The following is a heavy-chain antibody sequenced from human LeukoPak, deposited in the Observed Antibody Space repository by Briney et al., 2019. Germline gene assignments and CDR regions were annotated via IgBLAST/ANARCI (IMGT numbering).Heavy chain of an antibody. CDR2: IYPGDSDT. V-gene: IGHV5-51*01. Sequence: GESLKISCKGSGYSFTSYWIGWVRQMPGKGLEWMGIIYPGDSDTGYSPSFQGQVTISADKSISTAYLQWSSLKASDTAMYYCARRSPYSLYGMDVWGQGTTVTVSS. CDR1: GYSFTSYW. CDR3: ARRSPYSLYGMDV. D-gene: IGHD3-16*01. J-gene: IGHJ6*02.